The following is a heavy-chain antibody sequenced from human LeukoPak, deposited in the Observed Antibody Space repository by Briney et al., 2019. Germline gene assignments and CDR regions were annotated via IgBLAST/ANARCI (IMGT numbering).Heavy chain of an antibody. Sequence: PGGSLRLSCAASGFTFSTYAMRWVRQAPGKGLEWVAIVSYDGTKKDYADSVKGRFRISRDNSKNTLYLQMNSLRAEDTAIYYCAKDNIAQGSGSYLDYWGQGALVTVSS. CDR3: AKDNIAQGSGSYLDY. V-gene: IGHV3-30*18. CDR1: GFTFSTYA. D-gene: IGHD3-10*01. CDR2: VSYDGTKK. J-gene: IGHJ4*02.